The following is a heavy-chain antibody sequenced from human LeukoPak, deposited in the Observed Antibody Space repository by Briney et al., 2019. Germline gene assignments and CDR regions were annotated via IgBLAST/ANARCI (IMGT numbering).Heavy chain of an antibody. D-gene: IGHD3-10*01. V-gene: IGHV1-8*01. J-gene: IGHJ4*02. Sequence: ASVKVSCKASGYTFTTYDINWVRQATGQGLEWMGWVSPNGGDTVFAQRFQGRVTLTRNTSIGTVYMELSSLSSEGTAVYYCARGRDFYGSGTSFFDCWGQGTLVTVSS. CDR3: ARGRDFYGSGTSFFDC. CDR1: GYTFTTYD. CDR2: VSPNGGDT.